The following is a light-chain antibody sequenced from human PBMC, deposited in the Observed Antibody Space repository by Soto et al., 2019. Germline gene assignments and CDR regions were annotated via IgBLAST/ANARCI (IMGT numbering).Light chain of an antibody. J-gene: IGKJ4*01. V-gene: IGKV3-15*01. CDR2: GAS. CDR3: QQYNHWPPLT. Sequence: EIVMTHSPATLSVSPGERATLSCRAIESINSNLAWYQQKPGQAPRLLIYGASTRATGVPARFSGSGSGTEFTLTISSLQSEDSAVSYCQQYNHWPPLTFGGGTKVDIK. CDR1: ESINSN.